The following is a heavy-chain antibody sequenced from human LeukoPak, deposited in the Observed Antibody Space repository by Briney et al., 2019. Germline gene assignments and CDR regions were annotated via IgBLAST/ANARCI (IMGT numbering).Heavy chain of an antibody. CDR1: GYTFTGYY. CDR3: ARGKALDS. Sequence: EASVKVSCKASGYTFTGYYMHWVRQAPGQGLEWLAMLTPWGGDKFYAHNLRDRVTVTRDTSTGAVYMEVRSLRSEDTAFYYCARGKALDSWGQGTLITVSS. V-gene: IGHV1-46*04. J-gene: IGHJ4*02. CDR2: LTPWGGDK.